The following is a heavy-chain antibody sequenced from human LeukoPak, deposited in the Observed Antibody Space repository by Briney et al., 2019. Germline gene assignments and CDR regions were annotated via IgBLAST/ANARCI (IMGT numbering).Heavy chain of an antibody. J-gene: IGHJ4*02. V-gene: IGHV1-69*05. D-gene: IGHD3-10*01. CDR3: ARDGLRGVRGVSPGELDY. CDR1: VGTFSSYA. Sequence: ASVKVSCKASVGTFSSYAISRVRQAPGQGLEWMGGIIPIFGTANYAQKFQGRVTITTDESPSTAYMELSSLRYEDTAVYYCARDGLRGVRGVSPGELDYWGQGTLVTVSS. CDR2: IIPIFGTA.